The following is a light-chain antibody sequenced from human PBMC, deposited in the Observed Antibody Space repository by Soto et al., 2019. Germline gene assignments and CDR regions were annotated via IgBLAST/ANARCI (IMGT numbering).Light chain of an antibody. CDR3: QHYNDYSRM. V-gene: IGKV1-5*03. CDR1: QSVDTW. J-gene: IGKJ1*01. CDR2: KAS. Sequence: DIQMTQSASTLSASIGDRVTITCRASQSVDTWLAWYQQKPGKAPKLLIYKASSLQTGVPSRFSGSGSGTEFTLTISSLQPDDFATYYCQHYNDYSRMFGQGTKVEIK.